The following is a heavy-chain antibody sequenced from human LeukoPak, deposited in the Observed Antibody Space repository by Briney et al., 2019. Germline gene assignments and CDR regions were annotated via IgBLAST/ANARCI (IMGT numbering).Heavy chain of an antibody. CDR1: GGSVSSGSYY. J-gene: IGHJ6*02. D-gene: IGHD3-3*01. CDR2: IYYSGST. CDR3: AREGPSFWSGPDYGMDV. Sequence: SETLSLTCTVSGGSVSSGSYYWSWIRQPPGKGLEWIGYIYYSGSTNYNPSLKSRVTISVDTSKNQFSLKLSSVTAADTAVYYCAREGPSFWSGPDYGMDVWGQGTTVTVSS. V-gene: IGHV4-61*01.